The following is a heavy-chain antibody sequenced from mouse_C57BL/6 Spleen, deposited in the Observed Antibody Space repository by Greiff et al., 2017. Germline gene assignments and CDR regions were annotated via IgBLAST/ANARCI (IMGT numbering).Heavy chain of an antibody. CDR1: GFPFSDYG. CDR2: ISSGSSTI. J-gene: IGHJ2*01. V-gene: IGHV5-17*01. CDR3: ARVLIGYFGF. Sequence: EVHLVESGGGLVKPGGSLKLSCAASGFPFSDYGMHWFRQDPEKGLEWVAYISSGSSTIYYADTVKGRFPISRDKAKHTLFLQMTSLRSEATAMYYCARVLIGYFGFWGQSTTLTVSS.